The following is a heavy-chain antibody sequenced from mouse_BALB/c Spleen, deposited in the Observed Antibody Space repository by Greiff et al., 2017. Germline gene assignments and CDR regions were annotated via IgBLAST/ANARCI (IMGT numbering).Heavy chain of an antibody. D-gene: IGHD1-1*01. CDR3: ARHDGSSYYFDY. CDR2: ISSGGSYT. J-gene: IGHJ2*01. CDR1: GFTFSSYA. V-gene: IGHV5-9-3*01. Sequence: EVQVVESGGGLVKPGGSLKLSCAASGFTFSSYAMSWVRQTPEKRLEWVATISSGGSYTYYPDSVKGRFTISRDNAKNTLYLQMSSLRSEDTAMYYCARHDGSSYYFDYWGQGTTLTVSS.